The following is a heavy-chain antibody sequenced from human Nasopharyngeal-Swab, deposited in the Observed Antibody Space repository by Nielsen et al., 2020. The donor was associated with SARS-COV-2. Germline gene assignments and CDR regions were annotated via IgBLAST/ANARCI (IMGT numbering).Heavy chain of an antibody. D-gene: IGHD6-6*01. CDR2: IIGSGGRT. J-gene: IGHJ4*02. V-gene: IGHV3-23*01. CDR1: GFTFSSHA. CDR3: ARVTWYSSSAVVDY. Sequence: GGSLRLSCEASGFTFSSHAMSWVRQAPGKGLEWVSTIIGSGGRTYYADSVKGRFTISRDNLKNMLFLRMNSLRAEETAVYYCARVTWYSSSAVVDYWGQGTLVSVSS.